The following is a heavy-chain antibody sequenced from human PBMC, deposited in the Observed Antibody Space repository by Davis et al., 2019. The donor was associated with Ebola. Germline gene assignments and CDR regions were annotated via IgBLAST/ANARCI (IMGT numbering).Heavy chain of an antibody. V-gene: IGHV3-23*01. D-gene: IGHD3-10*01. CDR1: GFTFDDYA. Sequence: GESLKISCAASGFTFDDYAMHWVRQAPGKGLEWVSAISGSGGSTYYADSVKGRFTISRDNSKNTLYLQMNSLRAEDTAVYYCARDRRLFGIFDPWGQGTLVTVSS. CDR2: ISGSGGST. J-gene: IGHJ5*02. CDR3: ARDRRLFGIFDP.